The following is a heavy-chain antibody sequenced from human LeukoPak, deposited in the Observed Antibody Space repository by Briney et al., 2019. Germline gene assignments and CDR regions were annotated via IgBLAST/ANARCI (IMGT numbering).Heavy chain of an antibody. V-gene: IGHV4-39*07. J-gene: IGHJ5*02. CDR3: ARGDYYDGGGRNWFDP. Sequence: SETLSLTCTVSGGSISSIGYYWGWIRQPPGKGLEWIGSIYHSGSSYYNPSLKSRVTISVDTSKNQFSLRLTSVTAADTAVYYCARGDYYDGGGRNWFDPWGQGTLVTVSS. CDR2: IYHSGSS. CDR1: GGSISSIGYY. D-gene: IGHD3-16*01.